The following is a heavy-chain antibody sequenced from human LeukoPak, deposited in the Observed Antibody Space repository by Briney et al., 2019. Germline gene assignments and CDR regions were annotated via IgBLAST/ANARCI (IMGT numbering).Heavy chain of an antibody. J-gene: IGHJ4*02. V-gene: IGHV3-30*07. CDR1: GFVFSDYP. Sequence: GRSLRLSCSASGFVFSDYPLHWIRQSPGKGPEWVAVISFDGSHQYYADSVKGRFTTSRDNAKNTLFLQMNSLRAEDTAVYYCTRDFDFSSAIWGQGTLVTVSS. CDR3: TRDFDFSSAI. D-gene: IGHD3-3*01. CDR2: ISFDGSHQ.